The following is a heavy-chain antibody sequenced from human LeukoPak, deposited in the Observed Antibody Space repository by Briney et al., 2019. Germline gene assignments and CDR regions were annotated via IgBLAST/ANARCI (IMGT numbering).Heavy chain of an antibody. CDR1: GGSISSYY. J-gene: IGHJ5*02. CDR3: ARVGLSSGWLPGWFDP. D-gene: IGHD6-19*01. V-gene: IGHV4-4*07. CDR2: IYTSGST. Sequence: SETLSLTCTVSGGSISSYYWSWIRQPAGKGLEWIGRIYTSGSTNYNPSLKSRVTISVDTSKNQFSLKLSSVTAADTAVYYCARVGLSSGWLPGWFDPWGQGTLVTVSS.